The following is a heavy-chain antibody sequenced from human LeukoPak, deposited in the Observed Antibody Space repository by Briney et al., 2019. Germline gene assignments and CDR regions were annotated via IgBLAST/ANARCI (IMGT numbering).Heavy chain of an antibody. Sequence: GGSLRLSCAASGFTFSDYWMHWVRQVPGKGLVWVSRMSSDGSSTSHADSVKGRFTISRDNAKNSLYLQMNSLRAEDTAVYYCAREYSSGWYDDARGYYYYGMDVWGQGTTVTVSS. D-gene: IGHD6-19*01. CDR2: MSSDGSST. J-gene: IGHJ6*02. CDR1: GFTFSDYW. V-gene: IGHV3-74*01. CDR3: AREYSSGWYDDARGYYYYGMDV.